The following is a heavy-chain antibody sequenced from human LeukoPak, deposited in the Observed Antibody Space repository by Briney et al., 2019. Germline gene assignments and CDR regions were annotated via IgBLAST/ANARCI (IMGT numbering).Heavy chain of an antibody. CDR3: ARYITITGRSKRYFDY. Sequence: GGSLRLSCAASGFTFSSYGMHWIRQAPGKGLEWVSYISSSGSTIYYADSVKGRFTISRDNAKNSLYLQMNSLRAEDTAVYYCARYITITGRSKRYFDYWGQGTLVTVSS. CDR2: ISSSGSTI. J-gene: IGHJ4*02. D-gene: IGHD1-20*01. CDR1: GFTFSSYG. V-gene: IGHV3-48*04.